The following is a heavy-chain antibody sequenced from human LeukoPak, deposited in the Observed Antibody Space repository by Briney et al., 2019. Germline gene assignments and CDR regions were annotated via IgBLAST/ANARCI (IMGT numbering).Heavy chain of an antibody. CDR2: INPNSGGT. Sequence: ASVKVSCKASGYTFTGYYMHWVRQAPGQGLEWMGWINPNSGGTNYAQKFQGRVTMTRDTCISTAYMELSRLRSDDTAVYYCARVLYYGSGSYWDYWGQGTLVSVFS. J-gene: IGHJ4*02. D-gene: IGHD3-10*01. CDR1: GYTFTGYY. CDR3: ARVLYYGSGSYWDY. V-gene: IGHV1-2*02.